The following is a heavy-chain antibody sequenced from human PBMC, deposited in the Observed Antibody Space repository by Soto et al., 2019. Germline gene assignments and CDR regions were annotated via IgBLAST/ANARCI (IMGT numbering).Heavy chain of an antibody. D-gene: IGHD3-3*01. V-gene: IGHV3-23*01. J-gene: IGHJ4*02. CDR2: ISGSGGST. CDR3: AKKTIFGVVIIVFDY. Sequence: GGSLRLSCAASGFTFSSYAMSWVRQAPGKGLEWVSAISGSGGSTYYADSVKGRFTISRDNSKNTLYLQMNSLRAEDTAVYYCAKKTIFGVVIIVFDYWGQGTLVTVSS. CDR1: GFTFSSYA.